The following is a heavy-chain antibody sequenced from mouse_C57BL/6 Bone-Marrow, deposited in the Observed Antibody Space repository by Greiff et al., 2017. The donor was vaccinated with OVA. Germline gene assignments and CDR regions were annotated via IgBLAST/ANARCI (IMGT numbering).Heavy chain of an antibody. CDR3: ARLDYGSSSYFDY. V-gene: IGHV1-82*01. D-gene: IGHD1-1*01. CDR1: GYAFSSSW. J-gene: IGHJ2*01. CDR2: IYPGDGDT. Sequence: VQLQQSGPELVKPGASVKISCKASGYAFSSSWMNWVKQRPGKGLEWIGRIYPGDGDTNYNGKFKGKATLTADKSSSTAYMQLSSLTSEDSAVYFCARLDYGSSSYFDYWGQGTTLTVSS.